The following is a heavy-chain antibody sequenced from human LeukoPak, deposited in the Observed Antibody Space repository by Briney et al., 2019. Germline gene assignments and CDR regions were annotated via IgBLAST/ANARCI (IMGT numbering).Heavy chain of an antibody. CDR1: GGAISSYY. Sequence: SETLSLTCTVSGGAISSYYWSWIRQPPGKGLEWIGYIYYSGGTKYNPSLMSRVTISVDRAQNQFSLSLSSVTAVDTAVYYCARDGLNDSSGYYMDSWGQGTLVIVSS. D-gene: IGHD3-22*01. J-gene: IGHJ4*02. CDR2: IYYSGGT. V-gene: IGHV4-59*01. CDR3: ARDGLNDSSGYYMDS.